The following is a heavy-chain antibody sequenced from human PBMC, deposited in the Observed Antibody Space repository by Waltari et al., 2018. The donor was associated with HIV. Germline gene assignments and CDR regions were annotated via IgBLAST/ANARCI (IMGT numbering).Heavy chain of an antibody. CDR2: VNPNSGGT. J-gene: IGHJ6*02. CDR1: GYTLPGYS. D-gene: IGHD3-16*01. CDR3: ARERGSYYYGMDV. V-gene: IGHV1-2*02. Sequence: QVQLVQSGAEVKKPGASVKVSCKASGYTLPGYSMDWVREAHGQGLERMGWVNPNSGGTNDAQKFQGRVNRTRDTSISTAYMELSRLRSDDTAVYYCARERGSYYYGMDVWGQGTTVTVSS.